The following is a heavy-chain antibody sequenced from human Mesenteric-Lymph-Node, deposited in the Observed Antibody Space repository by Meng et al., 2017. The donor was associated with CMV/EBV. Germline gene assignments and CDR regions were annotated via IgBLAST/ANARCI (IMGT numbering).Heavy chain of an antibody. CDR1: GDSITNSTYY. CDR2: VHHSGTT. Sequence: LQERAPGVVKPSETLSPSCIVAGDSITNSTYYWTWIRQPPGKGLEWSGSVHHSGTTYYNPSLKGRLTISVDTSANLFSLRLTTVTAADTATCYCARRGNYDSDYSEYWGQGTLVTVSS. J-gene: IGHJ4*02. D-gene: IGHD3-22*01. V-gene: IGHV4-39*01. CDR3: ARRGNYDSDYSEY.